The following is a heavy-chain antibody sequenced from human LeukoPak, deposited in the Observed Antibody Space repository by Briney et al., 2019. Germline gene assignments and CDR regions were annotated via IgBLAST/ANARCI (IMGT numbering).Heavy chain of an antibody. V-gene: IGHV3-23*01. J-gene: IGHJ3*02. CDR3: AKPDLTYYYDSSGYLWAFDI. Sequence: GGSLRLSCAASGFTFSSYAMSWVRQAPGKGLEWVSAISGSGGSTYYADSVKGRFTISRDNSKNTLYLQMNSLRAEDTAVYYCAKPDLTYYYDSSGYLWAFDIWGQGSMVTVSS. CDR1: GFTFSSYA. CDR2: ISGSGGST. D-gene: IGHD3-22*01.